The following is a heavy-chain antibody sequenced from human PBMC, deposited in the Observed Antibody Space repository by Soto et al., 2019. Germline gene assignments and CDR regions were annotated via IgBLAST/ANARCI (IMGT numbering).Heavy chain of an antibody. CDR1: GGSISSSNYY. J-gene: IGHJ4*02. V-gene: IGHV4-39*01. CDR3: ASATRRELGY. CDR2: IYYSGRT. Sequence: QLQLQESGPGLVQPSETLSLTCTVSGGSISSSNYYWGWIRQPPGKGLEWIASIYYSGRTHYNPSLKSRGTISVDPSKNQFSLKLSSVTAADTAVYYGASATRRELGYWGQGTLVSVSS. D-gene: IGHD3-10*01.